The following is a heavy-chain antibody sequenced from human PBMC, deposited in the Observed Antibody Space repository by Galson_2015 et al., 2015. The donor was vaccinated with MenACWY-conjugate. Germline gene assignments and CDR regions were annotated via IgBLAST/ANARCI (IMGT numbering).Heavy chain of an antibody. V-gene: IGHV1-46*01. J-gene: IGHJ3*02. CDR3: ARDMRVEMATIMDDAFDI. Sequence: SVKVSCKASGYTFTSYYMHWVRQAPGQGLEWMGIINPSGGSTSYAQKFQGRVTMTRDTSTSTVYMELSSLRSEDTAVYYCARDMRVEMATIMDDAFDIWGQGTMVTVSS. CDR1: GYTFTSYY. D-gene: IGHD5-24*01. CDR2: INPSGGST.